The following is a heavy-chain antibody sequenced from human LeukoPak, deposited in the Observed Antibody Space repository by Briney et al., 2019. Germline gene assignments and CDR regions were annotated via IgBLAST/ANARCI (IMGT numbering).Heavy chain of an antibody. V-gene: IGHV1-46*01. J-gene: IGHJ4*02. D-gene: IGHD5-18*01. Sequence: GASVKVSCKASGSTFTSYYMHWVRQAPGQGLEWMGIINPSGGTTSYAQKFQGRVTMTRDTSTSTVYMELSSLRSEDTAVYYCARDPSVSGYSFGYFDYWGQGTLVTVSS. CDR3: ARDPSVSGYSFGYFDY. CDR1: GSTFTSYY. CDR2: INPSGGTT.